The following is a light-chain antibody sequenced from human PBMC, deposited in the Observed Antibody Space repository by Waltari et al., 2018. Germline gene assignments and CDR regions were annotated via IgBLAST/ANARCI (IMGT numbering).Light chain of an antibody. V-gene: IGKV3-11*01. CDR1: QSVRRY. CDR2: DTS. J-gene: IGKJ4*01. Sequence: EIVLTQSPATLSLSPGERATLSCRASQSVRRYLAWYHQKPGQAPRLLIYDTSNRASGIPARFSGSGSGTDFSLSISSLEPEDFAVYYCQQRHNWPLTFGGGTKVEIK. CDR3: QQRHNWPLT.